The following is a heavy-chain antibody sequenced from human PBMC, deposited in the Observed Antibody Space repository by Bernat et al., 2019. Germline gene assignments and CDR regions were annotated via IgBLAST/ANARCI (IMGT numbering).Heavy chain of an antibody. CDR2: IVWNGGVT. D-gene: IGHD3-10*01. J-gene: IGHJ6*03. CDR1: GFSFDDHG. V-gene: IGHV3-20*04. Sequence: EVQLVESGGGVVRPGGSLRLSCAASGFSFDDHGMSWVRQAPGKGLEWVSGIVWNGGVTGYADSVKGRFNIPRDNAKNSLFMQMNSLRAEDTGLYYCARVGYYGSGGMGYYMDVWGKGTTVTVSS. CDR3: ARVGYYGSGGMGYYMDV.